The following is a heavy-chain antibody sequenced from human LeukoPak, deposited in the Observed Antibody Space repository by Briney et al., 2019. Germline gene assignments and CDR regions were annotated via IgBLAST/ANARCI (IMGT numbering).Heavy chain of an antibody. V-gene: IGHV3-7*03. Sequence: PGGSLRLSCAASGFTVSINWMGWVRQAPGKGLEWVASLKEDGSRQYYVDSVRGRFTISRDNAKNSLYLQMSSLRAEDTAVYYCARGRGLGVVSPYFDYWGEGTLVTVSS. CDR2: LKEDGSRQ. D-gene: IGHD3-3*01. J-gene: IGHJ4*02. CDR3: ARGRGLGVVSPYFDY. CDR1: GFTVSINW.